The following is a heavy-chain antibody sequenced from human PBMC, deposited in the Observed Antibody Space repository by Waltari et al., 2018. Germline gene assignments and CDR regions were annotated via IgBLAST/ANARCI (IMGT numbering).Heavy chain of an antibody. Sequence: QLQLQESGPGLVKPSETLSLTCTVSGGSISSSSYYWGWIRQPPGKGLEWIGSIYSGSTYYNPSLKSRVTISVDTSKNQFSLKLSSVTAADTAVYYCARHNTIFGVVITPDWYFDLWGRGTLVTVSS. CDR3: ARHNTIFGVVITPDWYFDL. CDR1: GGSISSSSYY. J-gene: IGHJ2*01. D-gene: IGHD3-3*01. CDR2: IYSGST. V-gene: IGHV4-39*01.